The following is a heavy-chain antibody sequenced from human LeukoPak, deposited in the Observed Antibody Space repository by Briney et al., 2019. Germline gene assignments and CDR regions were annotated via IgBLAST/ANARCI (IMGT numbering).Heavy chain of an antibody. Sequence: PGGSLRLSCAASGFTVSTNYMSWVRQAPGKGLEWASVIYGGGDTYYADSVKGRFTISRDNSKNSLYLQMNSLRAEDTAVYYCARNWNYDYWGQGTLVTVSS. CDR1: GFTVSTNY. J-gene: IGHJ4*02. V-gene: IGHV3-66*01. D-gene: IGHD1-7*01. CDR3: ARNWNYDY. CDR2: IYGGGDT.